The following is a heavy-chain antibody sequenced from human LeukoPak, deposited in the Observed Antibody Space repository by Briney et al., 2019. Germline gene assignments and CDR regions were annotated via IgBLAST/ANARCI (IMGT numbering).Heavy chain of an antibody. D-gene: IGHD4-17*01. J-gene: IGHJ1*01. V-gene: IGHV3-30*03. CDR1: GFTFSSYG. CDR2: ISYDGSNK. CDR3: ATGAGDYGYFLH. Sequence: PGGSLRLSCAASGFTFSSYGMHWVRQAPGKGLEWVAVISYDGSNKYYADSVKGRFTISRDNSKNTLYLQMNSLRAEDTAVYYCATGAGDYGYFLHWGQGTLVTVSS.